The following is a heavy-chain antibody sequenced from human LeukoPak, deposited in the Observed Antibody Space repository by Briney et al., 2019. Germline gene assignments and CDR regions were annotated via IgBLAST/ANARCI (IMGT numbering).Heavy chain of an antibody. D-gene: IGHD1-1*01. J-gene: IGHJ4*02. CDR1: GVSISSGGYY. CDR2: IYYSGIT. V-gene: IGHV4-31*03. Sequence: SDTLSLTCTVSGVSISSGGYYWPWIRQHPGRGLEWIVYIYYSGITYHNPSLKSRVTISVDTSKNQFSLKLSSVTAADTAVYYCARGELEAFDYWGQGTLVSVSS. CDR3: ARGELEAFDY.